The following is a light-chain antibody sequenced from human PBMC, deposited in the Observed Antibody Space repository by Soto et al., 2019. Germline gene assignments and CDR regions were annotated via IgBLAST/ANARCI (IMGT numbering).Light chain of an antibody. CDR2: DAS. Sequence: EIVLTPSPGTLSLSPVERATLSCRASQSVSSSYLGWYQQKPGQAPRLLIYDASNRATGIPARFSGSGSGTDFTLTISSLEPEDFAVYYCQQRSNWPTFGQGTKVDIK. CDR3: QQRSNWPT. J-gene: IGKJ1*01. V-gene: IGKV3D-20*02. CDR1: QSVSSSY.